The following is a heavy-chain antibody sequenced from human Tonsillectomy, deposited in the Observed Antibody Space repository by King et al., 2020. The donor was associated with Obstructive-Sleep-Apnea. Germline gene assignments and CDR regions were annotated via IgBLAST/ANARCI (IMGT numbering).Heavy chain of an antibody. CDR3: AKILIAYSTRWYDPVRDPYSFDY. D-gene: IGHD6-13*01. V-gene: IGHV5-51*01. CDR2: IYPGDSNT. Sequence: VQLVESGAEVKKPGESLKISCKGSGYSFTSYWIGWVRQMPGKGLEWMGIIYPGDSNTRYSPSFQGQVTISADKSISTASLQWSSLKATDTAMYFCAKILIAYSTRWYDPVRDPYSFDYWGQGTLVTVSS. CDR1: GYSFTSYW. J-gene: IGHJ4*02.